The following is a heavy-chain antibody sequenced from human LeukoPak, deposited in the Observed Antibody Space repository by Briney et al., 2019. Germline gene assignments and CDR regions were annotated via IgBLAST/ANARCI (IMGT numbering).Heavy chain of an antibody. J-gene: IGHJ5*02. D-gene: IGHD6-13*01. Sequence: GGSLRLSCAASGFTFSSYAMSWVRQAPGKGLEWVSAISGSGGSTYYADSVKGRFTISRDNSKNTLYLQMNSLRVEDTAVYYCAKDRGSSWIYWFDPWGHGTLVTVSS. CDR1: GFTFSSYA. CDR2: ISGSGGST. V-gene: IGHV3-23*01. CDR3: AKDRGSSWIYWFDP.